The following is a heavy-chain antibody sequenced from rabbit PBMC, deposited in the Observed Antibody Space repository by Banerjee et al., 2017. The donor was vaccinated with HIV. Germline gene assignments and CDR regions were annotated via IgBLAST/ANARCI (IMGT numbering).Heavy chain of an antibody. CDR1: GFDFSSYY. CDR3: ARSYIYDYIGDPARLDI. V-gene: IGHV1S7*01. J-gene: IGHJ3*01. D-gene: IGHD6-1*01. Sequence: QLKESGGGLVQPGGSLKLSCKASGFDFSSYYMSWVRQAPEKGLGWIGYIDPVFGSTSYGSGVNGRFTISSHNAQNTLYLQLNSLPAADTATYFCARSYIYDYIGDPARLDIWGQDTLVS. CDR2: IDPVFGST.